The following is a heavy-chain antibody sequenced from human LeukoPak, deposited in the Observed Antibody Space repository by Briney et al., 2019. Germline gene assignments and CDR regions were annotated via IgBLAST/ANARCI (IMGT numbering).Heavy chain of an antibody. D-gene: IGHD3-10*01. CDR3: ARDLKHYYGSGSYEWFDP. Sequence: ASVKVSCKASGYTFTSYYMHWVRQAPRQGLEWMGIINPSGGSTSYAQKFQGRVTMTRDTSTSTVYMELSSLRSEDTAVYYCARDLKHYYGSGSYEWFDPWGQGTLVTVSS. CDR1: GYTFTSYY. J-gene: IGHJ5*02. CDR2: INPSGGST. V-gene: IGHV1-46*01.